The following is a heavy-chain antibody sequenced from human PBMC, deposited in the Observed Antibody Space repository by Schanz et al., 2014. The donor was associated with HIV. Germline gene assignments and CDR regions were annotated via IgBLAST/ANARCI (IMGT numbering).Heavy chain of an antibody. CDR3: ARVANWDYYGMDV. Sequence: QVQLVESGGGVVQPGRSLRLSCAASGFTFSSYGIHWVRQAPGKGLEWVAVVSYDGSNKYYADSVKGRFTISRDNSKNTLYLQMNSLRAEDRAVYYCARVANWDYYGMDVWGRGTTVTVSS. CDR1: GFTFSSYG. J-gene: IGHJ6*02. CDR2: VSYDGSNK. D-gene: IGHD3-16*01. V-gene: IGHV3-30*03.